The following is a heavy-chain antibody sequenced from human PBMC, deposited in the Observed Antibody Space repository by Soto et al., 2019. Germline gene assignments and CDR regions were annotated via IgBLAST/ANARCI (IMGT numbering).Heavy chain of an antibody. CDR3: ARVYGGGVRGAFDI. D-gene: IGHD2-21*01. CDR2: IIPILGIA. V-gene: IGHV1-69*02. CDR1: GGTFSSYT. Sequence: QVQLVQSGAEVKKPGSSVKVSCKASGGTFSSYTISWVRQAPGQGLEWMGRIIPILGIANNAQKFQGRVTITADKSTRTAYMELGSLRSGDTAVYYCARVYGGGVRGAFDIWGQGTMVTVSS. J-gene: IGHJ3*02.